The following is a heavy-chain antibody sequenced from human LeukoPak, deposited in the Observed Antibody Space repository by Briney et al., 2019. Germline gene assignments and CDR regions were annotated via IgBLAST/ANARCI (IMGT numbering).Heavy chain of an antibody. D-gene: IGHD3-22*01. CDR2: ISSSSSYI. CDR3: ARDLYDSSTTCDY. J-gene: IGHJ4*02. CDR1: GFTFSSYS. Sequence: GGSLRLSCAASGFTFSSYSMNWVRQAPGKGLEWVSSISSSSSYIYYADSVKGRFTISRDNAKNSLYLQMNSLRAEDTAVYYCARDLYDSSTTCDYWGQGTLVTVSS. V-gene: IGHV3-21*01.